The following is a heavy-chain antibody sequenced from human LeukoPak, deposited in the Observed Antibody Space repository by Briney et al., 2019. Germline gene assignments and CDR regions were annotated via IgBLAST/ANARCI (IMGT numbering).Heavy chain of an antibody. Sequence: PGGSLRLSCAASGFTFSSYGMSWVRQAPGKGMEWVANIKQDGSEKYYVDSVKGLFTISRDNAKNSLYLQMNSLRAEDTAVYYCARTGSSVHFDYWGQGTLVTVSS. CDR3: ARTGSSVHFDY. CDR2: IKQDGSEK. V-gene: IGHV3-7*03. D-gene: IGHD2-15*01. CDR1: GFTFSSYG. J-gene: IGHJ4*02.